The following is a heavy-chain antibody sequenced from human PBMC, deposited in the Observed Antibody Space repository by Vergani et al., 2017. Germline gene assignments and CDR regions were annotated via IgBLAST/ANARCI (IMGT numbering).Heavy chain of an antibody. V-gene: IGHV3-21*01. CDR3: ARVVVVVPTKGGFDY. J-gene: IGHJ4*02. CDR1: GFTFSSYS. CDR2: ISSSSSYI. Sequence: VQLVESGGGVVQPGRSLRLSCAASGFTFSSYSMNWVRQAPGKGLEWVSSISSSSSYIYYADSVKGRFTISRDNAKNSLYLQMNSLRAEDTAVYYCARVVVVVPTKGGFDYWGQGTLVTVSS. D-gene: IGHD2-2*01.